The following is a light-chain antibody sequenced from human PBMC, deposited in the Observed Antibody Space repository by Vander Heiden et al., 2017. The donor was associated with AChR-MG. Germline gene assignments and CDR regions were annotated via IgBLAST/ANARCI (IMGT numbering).Light chain of an antibody. CDR1: QGISSY. Sequence: AIRMTQSPSPLSASAGDRVPSICRASQGISSYLAWYQQKPGKAPKLLIYAASTLQSGVPSRFSGSGSGTDFTLTISCLQSEDFATYYCQQYYTYPRTFGQGTKVEIK. V-gene: IGKV1-8*01. CDR3: QQYYTYPRT. CDR2: AAS. J-gene: IGKJ1*01.